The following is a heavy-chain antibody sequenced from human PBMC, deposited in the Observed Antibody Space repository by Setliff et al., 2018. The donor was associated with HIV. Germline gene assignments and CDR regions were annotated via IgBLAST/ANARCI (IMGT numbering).Heavy chain of an antibody. Sequence: PSETLSLTCTVSGGSISSGSYYWGWIRQPPGKGLEWIGSMYYSGTTYYNPSLKSRVTISVDTSKTQFSLKLNSVTAADTAVYYCGRAPDYWGQGTLVTVSS. CDR3: GRAPDY. V-gene: IGHV4-39*01. CDR1: GGSISSGSYY. J-gene: IGHJ4*02. CDR2: MYYSGTT.